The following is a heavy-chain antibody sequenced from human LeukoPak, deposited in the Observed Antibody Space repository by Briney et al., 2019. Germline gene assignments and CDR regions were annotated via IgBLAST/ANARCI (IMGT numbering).Heavy chain of an antibody. CDR1: GYTFTSYD. Sequence: ASVKVSCKASGYTFTSYDISWVRQAPGQGLEWMGWINPNSGGTNYAQKFQGRVTMTRDTSISTAYMELSRLRSDDTAVYYCARDFYFGAHGHDSADAFDIWGQGTMVTVSS. J-gene: IGHJ3*02. V-gene: IGHV1-2*02. CDR3: ARDFYFGAHGHDSADAFDI. CDR2: INPNSGGT. D-gene: IGHD3-16*01.